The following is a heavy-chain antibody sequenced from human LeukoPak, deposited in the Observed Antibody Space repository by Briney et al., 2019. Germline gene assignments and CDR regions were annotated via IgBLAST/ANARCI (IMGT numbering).Heavy chain of an antibody. CDR3: ARVSTSMAP. CDR1: GFAFSSYS. V-gene: IGHV3-48*01. CDR2: IASSSSSI. D-gene: IGHD5-18*01. J-gene: IGHJ5*02. Sequence: GGSLRLSCAASGFAFSSYSMNWVRQAPGKGLEWTSHIASSSSSIYYADSVKGRFTISRDNAKNSLYLQMNSLRAEDTAVYYCARVSTSMAPWGQGTLVTVSS.